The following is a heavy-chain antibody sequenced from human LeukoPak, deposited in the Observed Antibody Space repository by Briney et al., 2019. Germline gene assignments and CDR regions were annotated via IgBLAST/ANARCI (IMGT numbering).Heavy chain of an antibody. J-gene: IGHJ4*02. Sequence: GGSLRLSCAASGFTFSSYVMHWVRQAPGKGLEWVAVISYDGSNKYYADSVKGRFTISRVNSKNTLYLQMNSLRAEDTAVYYCAKSTALHGSGYLYYFDYWGQGTLVTVSS. D-gene: IGHD3-22*01. CDR3: AKSTALHGSGYLYYFDY. V-gene: IGHV3-30*18. CDR2: ISYDGSNK. CDR1: GFTFSSYV.